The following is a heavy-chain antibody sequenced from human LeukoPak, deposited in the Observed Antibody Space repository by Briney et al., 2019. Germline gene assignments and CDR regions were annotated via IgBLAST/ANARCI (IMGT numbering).Heavy chain of an antibody. CDR1: GGTFSSYA. J-gene: IGHJ4*02. Sequence: SVKVSFKAAGGTFSSYAISWVRQATGQGLEWMGGIIPIFGTANYAQKLQGRVRITADESTSTAYMELSRLRSEDTAVYYCARDPGVRGYFDYWGEGTLVTVSS. V-gene: IGHV1-69*13. CDR2: IIPIFGTA. CDR3: ARDPGVRGYFDY. D-gene: IGHD3-10*01.